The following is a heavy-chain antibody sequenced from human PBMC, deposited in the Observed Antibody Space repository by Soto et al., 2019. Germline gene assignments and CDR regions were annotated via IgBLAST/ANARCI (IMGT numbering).Heavy chain of an antibody. CDR2: IYYSGST. V-gene: IGHV4-30-4*01. CDR3: ARDSLYASGAYSYFTY. CDR1: GGSIGIGNCY. D-gene: IGHD3-10*01. J-gene: IGHJ4*01. Sequence: PSETRSLTSTVSGGSIGIGNCYLRWIRQPPGKCLEWIGYIYYSGSTYYNPSLKSRVAISIATSKNQFSLRLYSVTATDTAIYYCARDSLYASGAYSYFTYWGHGALVTVSS.